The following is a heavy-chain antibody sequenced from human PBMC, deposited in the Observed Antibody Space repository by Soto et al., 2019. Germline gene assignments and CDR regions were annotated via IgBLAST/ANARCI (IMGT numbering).Heavy chain of an antibody. J-gene: IGHJ4*02. Sequence: QVQLVQSGPEVKEPRSSVKLTCKVSGGIFNTYTISWLRQAPGQGLESMGGIIPIFGTPNYAQRFQGRVTIAADESTSTAYMELIRLRSDDTAVYYCARDRDYYGSRNYYNRIDFWGQGTLVSVSS. CDR2: IIPIFGTP. CDR3: ARDRDYYGSRNYYNRIDF. V-gene: IGHV1-69*01. D-gene: IGHD3-10*01. CDR1: GGIFNTYT.